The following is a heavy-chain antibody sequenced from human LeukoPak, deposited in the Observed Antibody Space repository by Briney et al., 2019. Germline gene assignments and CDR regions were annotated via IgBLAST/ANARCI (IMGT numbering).Heavy chain of an antibody. Sequence: PSETLSLTCTVSGGSISSYYWSWIRQPPGKGLEWIGYVYYSGSTNYNPSLKSRVTISVDTSKDQFSLKLSSVTAADTAVYYCARDQYQLLYGSYYYYMDVWGKGTTVTVSS. D-gene: IGHD2-2*02. CDR3: ARDQYQLLYGSYYYYMDV. CDR2: VYYSGST. CDR1: GGSISSYY. V-gene: IGHV4-59*01. J-gene: IGHJ6*03.